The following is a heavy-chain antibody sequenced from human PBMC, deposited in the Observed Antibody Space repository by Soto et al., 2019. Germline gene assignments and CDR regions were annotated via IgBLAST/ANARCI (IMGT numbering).Heavy chain of an antibody. D-gene: IGHD5-12*01. V-gene: IGHV1-69*04. Sequence: SVKVSCKASGSTFSNHIITWVRQAPGPGLEWMGRIIPILDITNYAQKFQGRITITADKSTTTAYMEVSSLSSEDTAVYYCARDSPIGSTFSGHDDIDSWGQGTLVTVSS. CDR3: ARDSPIGSTFSGHDDIDS. CDR1: GSTFSNHI. J-gene: IGHJ4*02. CDR2: IIPILDIT.